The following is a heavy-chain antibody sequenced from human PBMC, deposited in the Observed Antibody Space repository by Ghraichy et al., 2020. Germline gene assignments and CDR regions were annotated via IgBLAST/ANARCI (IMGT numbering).Heavy chain of an antibody. CDR3: ARGIQLWQNFDY. D-gene: IGHD5-18*01. CDR2: ISSSGSTI. Sequence: GESLNISCAASGFTFSDYYMSWIRQAPGKGLEWVSYISSSGSTIYYADSVKGRFTISRDNAKNSLYLQMNSLRAEDTAMYYCARGIQLWQNFDYWGQGTLVTVSS. J-gene: IGHJ4*02. CDR1: GFTFSDYY. V-gene: IGHV3-11*01.